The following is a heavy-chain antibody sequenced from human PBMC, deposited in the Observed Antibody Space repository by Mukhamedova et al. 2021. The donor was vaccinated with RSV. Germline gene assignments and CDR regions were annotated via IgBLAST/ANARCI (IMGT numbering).Heavy chain of an antibody. CDR3: AKGTGYPDY. D-gene: IGHD5-18*01. CDR2: GGST. Sequence: GGSTYYADSVKGRFTISRDNSKNTLYLQMNSLRAEDTAVYYCAKGTGYPDYWGQGTLVTVSS. V-gene: IGHV3-23*01. J-gene: IGHJ4*02.